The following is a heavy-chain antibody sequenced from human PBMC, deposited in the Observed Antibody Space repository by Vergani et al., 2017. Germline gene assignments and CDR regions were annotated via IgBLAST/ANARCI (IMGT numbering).Heavy chain of an antibody. CDR2: INPNSGGT. CDR1: GGTFSSYA. D-gene: IGHD3-10*01. V-gene: IGHV1-2*02. J-gene: IGHJ4*02. CDR3: ARDPGYYYGSGSYYDY. Sequence: QVQLVQSGAEVKKPGSSVKVSCKASGGTFSSYAISWVRQAPGQGLEWMGWINPNSGGTNYAQKFQGRVTMTRDTSISTAYMELSRLRSDDTAVYYCARDPGYYYGSGSYYDYWGQGTLVTVSS.